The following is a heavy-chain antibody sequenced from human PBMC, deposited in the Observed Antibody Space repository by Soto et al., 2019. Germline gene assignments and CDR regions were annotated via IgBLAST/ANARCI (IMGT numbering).Heavy chain of an antibody. CDR3: AREDYYDSSGYRPVGYFDY. Sequence: SETLSLTCAVSGYSISSGYYWGWIRQPPGKGLEWIGSIYHSGSTYYNPSLKSRVTISVDTSKNQFSLKLSSVTAADTAVYYCAREDYYDSSGYRPVGYFDYWGQGTVVTVSS. CDR2: IYHSGST. V-gene: IGHV4-38-2*02. CDR1: GYSISSGYY. J-gene: IGHJ4*02. D-gene: IGHD3-22*01.